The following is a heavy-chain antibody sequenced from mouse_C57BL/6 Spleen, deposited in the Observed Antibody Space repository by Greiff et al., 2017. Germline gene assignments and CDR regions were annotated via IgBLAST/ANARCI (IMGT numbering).Heavy chain of an antibody. CDR2: INPNNGGT. CDR1: GYTFTDYY. J-gene: IGHJ2*01. Sequence: EVQLQQSGPELVKPGASVKISCKASGYTFTDYYMNWVKQSHGKSLEWIGDINPNNGGTSYNQKFKGKATLTVDKSSSTAYMELRSLTSEDSAVYYCARGLHDYFDYWGQGTTLTVSS. D-gene: IGHD2-2*01. V-gene: IGHV1-26*01. CDR3: ARGLHDYFDY.